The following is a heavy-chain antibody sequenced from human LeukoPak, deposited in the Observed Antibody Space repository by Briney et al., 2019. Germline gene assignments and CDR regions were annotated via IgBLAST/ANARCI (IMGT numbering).Heavy chain of an antibody. D-gene: IGHD5-18*01. Sequence: SDTLSLTCTVSSGPISSSSYYWASSRKPPAKGLEWIGSSYYSGSTYYSPSLKSQVTISVDTSKNKFSLKLSSVPAADTAVYYCASTWIRPYWGQGTLVTVSS. CDR3: ASTWIRPY. J-gene: IGHJ4*02. CDR1: SGPISSSSYY. CDR2: SYYSGST. V-gene: IGHV4-39*01.